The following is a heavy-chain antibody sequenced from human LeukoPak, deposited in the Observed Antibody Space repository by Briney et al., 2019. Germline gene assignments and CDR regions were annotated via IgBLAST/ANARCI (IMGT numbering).Heavy chain of an antibody. J-gene: IGHJ5*02. CDR1: GGSISSGGYY. V-gene: IGHV4-31*03. CDR3: ARGYGGYNLAGNWFDP. CDR2: IYDSGST. Sequence: SETLSLTCTVSGGSISSGGYYWSWIRQPPGKGLEWIGYIYDSGSTYYNPSLKSRVSISVRTSKSQFSLKLSSVTAADTAVYYCARGYGGYNLAGNWFDPWGQGTLVTVSS. D-gene: IGHD5-24*01.